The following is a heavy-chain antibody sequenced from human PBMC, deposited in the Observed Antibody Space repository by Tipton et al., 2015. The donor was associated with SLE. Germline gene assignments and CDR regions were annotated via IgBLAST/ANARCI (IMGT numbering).Heavy chain of an antibody. V-gene: IGHV4-39*07. Sequence: TLSLTCTVSGGSISTSSYYWGWIRQPPGKGLESIGSIFYRGSTFNNPSLKSRVTMSIDTSNNQFSLKLRSVTAADTAVYYCARAHGSFYYYSVDVWGKGTTVTVSS. CDR2: IFYRGST. J-gene: IGHJ6*03. CDR3: ARAHGSFYYYSVDV. CDR1: GGSISTSSYY.